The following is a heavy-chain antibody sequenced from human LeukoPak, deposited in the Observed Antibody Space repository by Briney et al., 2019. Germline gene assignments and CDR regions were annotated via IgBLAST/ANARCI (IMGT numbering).Heavy chain of an antibody. CDR1: GYTLTELS. D-gene: IGHD1-7*01. CDR3: ATETGNFYFYS. J-gene: IGHJ4*02. CDR2: FDPEDEEI. Sequence: ASVKVSCKVSGYTLTELSMHWVRQAPGKGLEGMGGFDPEDEEIIYAQRFQARVTLTDDASTDTAYMELRSLRSDDTAVYYCATETGNFYFYSWGQGTLVTVSS. V-gene: IGHV1-24*01.